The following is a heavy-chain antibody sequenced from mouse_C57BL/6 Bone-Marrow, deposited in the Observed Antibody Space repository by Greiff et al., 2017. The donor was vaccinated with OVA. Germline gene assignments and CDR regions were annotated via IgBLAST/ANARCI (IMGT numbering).Heavy chain of an antibody. V-gene: IGHV1-53*01. J-gene: IGHJ1*03. CDR1: GYTFTSYW. Sequence: QVQLQQPGTDLVKPGASVKLSCKASGYTFTSYWMHWVKQRPGQGLEWIGTINPSNGGTNYHEKFKSKATLTVDKSSSTAYMQLSSLTSEDSAVYYGANGNPRWYFEVWGTGTTVTVSS. CDR3: ANGNPRWYFEV. D-gene: IGHD2-1*01. CDR2: INPSNGGT.